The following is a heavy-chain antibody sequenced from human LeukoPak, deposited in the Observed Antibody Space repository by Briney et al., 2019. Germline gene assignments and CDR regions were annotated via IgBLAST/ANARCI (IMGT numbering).Heavy chain of an antibody. Sequence: GGSLRLSCVGSRFRFRSYVMSWVRQAPEKGLEWVSALSGSGESTYYADSVKGRFTISRDNSKNTMYLQMNGLRVEDTDVYYCVKVTYDYVWGSYESWGQGTLVTVSS. J-gene: IGHJ4*02. CDR1: RFRFRSYV. V-gene: IGHV3-23*01. CDR3: VKVTYDYVWGSYES. CDR2: LSGSGEST. D-gene: IGHD3-16*01.